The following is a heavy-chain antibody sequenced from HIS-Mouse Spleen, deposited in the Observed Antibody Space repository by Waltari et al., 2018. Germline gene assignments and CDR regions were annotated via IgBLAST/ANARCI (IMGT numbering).Heavy chain of an antibody. CDR1: GGSFSGYY. Sequence: QVQLQQWGAGLLKPSETLSLTCAVYGGSFSGYYWRWIRKPPGKGLEWIGEINHSGSTNYNPSLKSRVTISVDTSKNQFSLKLSSVTAADTAVYYCARGALRGSYYWGEYFQHWGQDTLVTVSS. CDR3: ARGALRGSYYWGEYFQH. CDR2: INHSGST. J-gene: IGHJ1*01. V-gene: IGHV4-34*01. D-gene: IGHD1-26*01.